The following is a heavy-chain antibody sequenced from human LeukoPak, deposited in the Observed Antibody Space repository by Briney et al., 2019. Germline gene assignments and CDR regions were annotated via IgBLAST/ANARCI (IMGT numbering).Heavy chain of an antibody. V-gene: IGHV3-21*01. J-gene: IGHJ4*02. D-gene: IGHD6-19*01. CDR3: ARGSDWDPYFDY. Sequence: GGPLRFSCAASGFPFSSYSMNWVRKAPGKGLEWVSSISSSSSYIYYADSVKGRFTISRDNAKNSLYLQMNSLRAEDTAVYYCARGSDWDPYFDYWGQGTLVTVSS. CDR2: ISSSSSYI. CDR1: GFPFSSYS.